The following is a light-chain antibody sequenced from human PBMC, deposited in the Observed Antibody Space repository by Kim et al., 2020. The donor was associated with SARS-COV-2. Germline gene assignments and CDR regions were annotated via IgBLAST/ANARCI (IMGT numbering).Light chain of an antibody. CDR3: GSFTTARTWV. CDR1: SSDVGAYNF. J-gene: IGLJ3*02. CDR2: DVT. V-gene: IGLV2-14*01. Sequence: QSALTQAASVSGSPGQSITISCTGTSSDVGAYNFVSWYQQHPGKAPKLMIYDVTERPSGVSNRFSGSKSGNTASLTISGLQSEDEADYYCGSFTTARTWVFGGGTQLTVL.